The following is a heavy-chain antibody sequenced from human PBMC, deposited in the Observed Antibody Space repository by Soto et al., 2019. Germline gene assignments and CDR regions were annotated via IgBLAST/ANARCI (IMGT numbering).Heavy chain of an antibody. CDR2: ISAYNGNT. CDR1: GYTFSNYG. V-gene: IGHV1-18*01. D-gene: IGHD2-2*03. J-gene: IGHJ4*02. Sequence: QVQLVQSGAEVKKPGASVKVSCKTSGYTFSNYGINWVRQAPGQGLEWMGWISAYNGNTNFAQKLQGRVSLTTDTSSIAADMELRSLTSDDTAVYYCASDLVPGYPGFSDYWGQGTLVTVSS. CDR3: ASDLVPGYPGFSDY.